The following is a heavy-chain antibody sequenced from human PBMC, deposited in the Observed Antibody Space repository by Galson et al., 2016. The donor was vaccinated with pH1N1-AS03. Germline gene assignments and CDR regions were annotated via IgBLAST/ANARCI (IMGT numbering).Heavy chain of an antibody. J-gene: IGHJ4*02. CDR3: ARGRFLDWFPDDY. D-gene: IGHD3/OR15-3a*01. CDR1: GFTFCDYW. Sequence: SLRLSCAASGFTFCDYWMHWVRQAPGKGLVWVSGITSDGSTPTYADSVQGRFTISRDNAKNTLYLQMSSLRVEDTAVYFCARGRFLDWFPDDYWGQGTLVTVSS. V-gene: IGHV3-74*03. CDR2: ITSDGSTP.